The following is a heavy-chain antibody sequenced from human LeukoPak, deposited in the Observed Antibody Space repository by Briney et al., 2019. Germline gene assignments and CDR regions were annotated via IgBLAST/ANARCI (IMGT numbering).Heavy chain of an antibody. Sequence: PGRSLRLSCAASGFTFSSYGMHWARQAPGKGLEWVAVISYDGSNKYYADSVKGRFTISRDNSKNTLYLQMNSLRAEDTAVYYCAKDSGPGSLTTVYYYGMDVWGQGTTVTVSS. CDR2: ISYDGSNK. D-gene: IGHD4-11*01. CDR1: GFTFSSYG. J-gene: IGHJ6*02. CDR3: AKDSGPGSLTTVYYYGMDV. V-gene: IGHV3-30*18.